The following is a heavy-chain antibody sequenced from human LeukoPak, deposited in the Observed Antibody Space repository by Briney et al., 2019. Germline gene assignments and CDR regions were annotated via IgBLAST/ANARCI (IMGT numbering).Heavy chain of an antibody. Sequence: GGSLRLSCAGSGFTFGGYGMHWFRQTPGKGLEWVAVIAYDGSRAFYADSVKGRFTISRDNSKNTMSVQMDDLRAEDTAVYYCSRYNNDHFDYWGQGTLVTVSS. CDR1: GFTFGGYG. D-gene: IGHD1-14*01. CDR3: SRYNNDHFDY. V-gene: IGHV3-33*01. CDR2: IAYDGSRA. J-gene: IGHJ4*02.